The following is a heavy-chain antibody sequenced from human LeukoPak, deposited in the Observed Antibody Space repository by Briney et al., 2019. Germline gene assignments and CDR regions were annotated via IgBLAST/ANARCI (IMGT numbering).Heavy chain of an antibody. J-gene: IGHJ4*02. Sequence: ASVKVSCKASGYTFTSYGISWVRQAPGQGLEWMGWISAYNGNTNYAQKLQGRVTMTTDTSTSTAYMEPRSLRSDDTAVYYCARGSNDDFWSGYSNWGQGTLVTVSS. CDR3: ARGSNDDFWSGYSN. V-gene: IGHV1-18*01. CDR2: ISAYNGNT. CDR1: GYTFTSYG. D-gene: IGHD3-3*01.